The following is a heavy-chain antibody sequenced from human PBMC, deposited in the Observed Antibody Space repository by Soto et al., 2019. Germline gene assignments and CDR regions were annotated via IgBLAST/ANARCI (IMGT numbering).Heavy chain of an antibody. J-gene: IGHJ6*02. CDR1: GGTFSSYA. Sequence: QVQLVQSGAEVKKPGSSVKVSCKASGGTFSSYAISWVRQAPGQGLEWMGGIIPIFGTANYAQKFQGRVTITADESTSTAYMELSSLRSEDTAVYYCARVDPSTTTYSNYYYGMDVWGQGTTVTVSS. V-gene: IGHV1-69*01. D-gene: IGHD4-4*01. CDR3: ARVDPSTTTYSNYYYGMDV. CDR2: IIPIFGTA.